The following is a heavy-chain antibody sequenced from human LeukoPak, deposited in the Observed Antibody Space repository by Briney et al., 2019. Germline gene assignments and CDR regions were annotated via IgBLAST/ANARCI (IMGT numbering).Heavy chain of an antibody. CDR2: ISYDAKSD. CDR3: ARARESSWYAYYYYGMDV. D-gene: IGHD6-13*01. J-gene: IGHJ6*02. CDR1: GFTFSSHG. Sequence: PGGSLRLSCEASGFTFSSHGMHWVRQAPGKGLEWVAVISYDAKSDYHIDSVKGRFTTSRDNSKNTLYLQMNSLGAEDTAVYYCARARESSWYAYYYYGMDVWGQGTTVTVPS. V-gene: IGHV3-30*03.